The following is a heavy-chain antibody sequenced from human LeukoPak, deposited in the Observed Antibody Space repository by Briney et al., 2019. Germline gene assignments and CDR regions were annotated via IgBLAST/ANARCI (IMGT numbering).Heavy chain of an antibody. CDR1: GDSISGSSYY. J-gene: IGHJ4*02. V-gene: IGHV4-39*01. D-gene: IGHD6-13*01. Sequence: SETLSFTCTVSGDSISGSSYYWGWIRQPPGKGLEWIGNIYYGGSTYYNPSLKSRVSISVDTSNNQFSLKVSSVTAADTAVYYCATSTAHSSSWFAFDYWGQGTLVTVSS. CDR3: ATSTAHSSSWFAFDY. CDR2: IYYGGST.